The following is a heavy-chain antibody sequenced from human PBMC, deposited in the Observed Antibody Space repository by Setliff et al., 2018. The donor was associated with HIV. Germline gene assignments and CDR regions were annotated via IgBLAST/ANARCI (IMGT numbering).Heavy chain of an antibody. J-gene: IGHJ5*02. CDR1: GGSISNSRCY. V-gene: IGHV4-39*01. Sequence: TSETLSLTCTVSGGSISNSRCYWSWIRQPPGKGLEWIGSIYYSGSTYYNPSLKSRVTISVDTSKNQFSLKLSSVTAADAAVYYCASRVYYYDSSGYLREEGFDPWGQGTLVTVSS. CDR3: ASRVYYYDSSGYLREEGFDP. D-gene: IGHD3-22*01. CDR2: IYYSGST.